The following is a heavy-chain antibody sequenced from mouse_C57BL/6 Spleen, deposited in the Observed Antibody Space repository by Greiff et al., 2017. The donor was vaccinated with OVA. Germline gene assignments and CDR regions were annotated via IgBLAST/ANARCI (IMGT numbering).Heavy chain of an antibody. CDR2: FNPSTGGT. Sequence: EVQLQQSGPELVKPGASVKISCKASGYSFTGYYMNWVKQSPEKSLEWIGEFNPSTGGTTYNQKFKAKATLTVDKSSSTAYMQLKSLTSEDSAVYYCARTPRGYYYAMDYWGQGTSVTVSS. V-gene: IGHV1-42*01. CDR3: ARTPRGYYYAMDY. CDR1: GYSFTGYY. J-gene: IGHJ4*01.